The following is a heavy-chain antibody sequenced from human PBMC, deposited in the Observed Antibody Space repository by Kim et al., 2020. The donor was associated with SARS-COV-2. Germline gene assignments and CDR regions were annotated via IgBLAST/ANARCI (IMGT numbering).Heavy chain of an antibody. J-gene: IGHJ4*01. V-gene: IGHV4-38-2*02. CDR2: IYHSGST. CDR1: GYSISSGYY. Sequence: PETLSLTCTVSGYSISSGYYWGWIRQPPGKGLEWIGSIYHSGSTYYNPSLKSRVTISVDTSKNQFSLKLSSVTAADTAVYYCARLARYSSGWQDINFDY. D-gene: IGHD6-19*01. CDR3: ARLARYSSGWQDINFDY.